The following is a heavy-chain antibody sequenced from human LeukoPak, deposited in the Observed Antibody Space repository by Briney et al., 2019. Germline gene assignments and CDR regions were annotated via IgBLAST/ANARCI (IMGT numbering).Heavy chain of an antibody. CDR3: YHRWLPGEVDY. J-gene: IGHJ4*02. Sequence: QPGGSLRLSCAASGFTFSSYAMHWVRQAPGKGLEWVSAISGSGGSTYYADSVKGRFTISRDNSKNTLYLQMNSLRAEDTAVYYCYHRWLPGEVDYWGQGTLVTVSS. D-gene: IGHD5-12*01. V-gene: IGHV3-23*01. CDR2: ISGSGGST. CDR1: GFTFSSYA.